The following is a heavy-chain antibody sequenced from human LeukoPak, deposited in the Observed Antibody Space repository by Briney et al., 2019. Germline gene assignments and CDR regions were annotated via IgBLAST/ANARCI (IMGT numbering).Heavy chain of an antibody. D-gene: IGHD5-24*01. CDR1: GFTFSNYS. CDR2: ISRRSTYK. CDR3: AKEYRRDTEGWFDP. J-gene: IGHJ5*02. Sequence: SGGSLRLSCAGSGFTFSNYSMNWVRQAPGKGLEWVSSISRRSTYKHYADSLKGRFTISRDNAKNSLYLQMNSLRAEDMALYYCAKEYRRDTEGWFDPWGQGTLVTVSS. V-gene: IGHV3-21*04.